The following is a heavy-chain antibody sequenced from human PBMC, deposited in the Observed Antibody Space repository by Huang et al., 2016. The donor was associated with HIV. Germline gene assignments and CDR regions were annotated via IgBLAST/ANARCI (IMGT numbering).Heavy chain of an antibody. J-gene: IGHJ6*03. V-gene: IGHV3-30-3*01. D-gene: IGHD5-12*01. CDR3: ARDLWLRDLYYYYYMDV. Sequence: QVQLVESGGGVVQPGRSLRLSCAASRFTFSNYAMHGVRRAPGKGLWWVAVISYDGSNKYYADSVEGRFTISRDNSKNTLYLQMNSLRAEDTAVYYCARDLWLRDLYYYYYMDVWGKGTTVTVSS. CDR2: ISYDGSNK. CDR1: RFTFSNYA.